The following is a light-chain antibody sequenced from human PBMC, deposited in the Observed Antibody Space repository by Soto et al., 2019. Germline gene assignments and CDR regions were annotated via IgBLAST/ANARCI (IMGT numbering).Light chain of an antibody. CDR1: QDIAIY. Sequence: AIQLTQSPSSLSASVGDRVTITCRASQDIAIYLAWYQQKPGEAPKLLIYAASTLYGGVPSRFSGSGSGTDFALTITSLQAEDFATYYCLQDYNFRTFGQGTKVDIK. CDR2: AAS. CDR3: LQDYNFRT. V-gene: IGKV1-6*01. J-gene: IGKJ1*01.